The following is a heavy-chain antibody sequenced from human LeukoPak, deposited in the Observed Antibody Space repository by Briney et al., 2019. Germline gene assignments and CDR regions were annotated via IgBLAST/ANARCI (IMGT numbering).Heavy chain of an antibody. V-gene: IGHV1-18*01. CDR1: GYTFTSYG. CDR2: ISAYNGNT. D-gene: IGHD2-2*01. CDR3: ARGPCSSTSCHVSYYYYMDV. J-gene: IGHJ6*03. Sequence: ASVKVSCKASGYTFTSYGISWERQAPGQGLEWMGWISAYNGNTNYAQKLQGRVTMTTDTSTSTAYRELRSLRSDDTAVYYCARGPCSSTSCHVSYYYYMDVWGKGTTVTVSS.